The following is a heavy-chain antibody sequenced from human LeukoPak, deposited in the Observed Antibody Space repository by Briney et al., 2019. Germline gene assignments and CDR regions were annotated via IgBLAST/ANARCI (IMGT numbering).Heavy chain of an antibody. V-gene: IGHV3-23*01. Sequence: PGGSLRLSCAASGFTFSKYAMSWVRQAPGKGLEWVSGINGGGGGKYYEDSVKGRFTISRDNSKKTLYVQMSSLRDDDTAVYYWAKGPNPYSTYLFEYWGQGTLLTVSS. CDR2: INGGGGGK. CDR1: GFTFSKYA. D-gene: IGHD4-11*01. J-gene: IGHJ4*02. CDR3: AKGPNPYSTYLFEY.